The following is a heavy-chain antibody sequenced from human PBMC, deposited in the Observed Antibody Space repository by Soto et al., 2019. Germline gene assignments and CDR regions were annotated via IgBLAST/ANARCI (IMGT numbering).Heavy chain of an antibody. CDR1: GFTFSSYA. D-gene: IGHD3-3*01. J-gene: IGHJ4*02. V-gene: IGHV3-23*01. Sequence: TGGSLRLSCADSGFTFSSYAMSWVRQAPGKGLEWVSAISGSGGSTYYADSVKGRFTISRDNSENTLYLQMNSLRAEDTAVYYCAKLRFWSGYPDYFDYWGQETLVTVSS. CDR2: ISGSGGST. CDR3: AKLRFWSGYPDYFDY.